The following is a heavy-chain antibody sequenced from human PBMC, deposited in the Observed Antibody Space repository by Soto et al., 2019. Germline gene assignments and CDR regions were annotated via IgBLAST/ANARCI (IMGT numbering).Heavy chain of an antibody. CDR3: ARGGYCSGGSCYPRWFDP. D-gene: IGHD2-15*01. CDR1: GGSISSGGYS. CDR2: IYHSGST. J-gene: IGHJ5*02. V-gene: IGHV4-30-2*01. Sequence: QLQLQESGSGLVKPSQTLSLTCAVSGGSISSGGYSWSWIRQPPGKGLEWIGYIYHSGSTYYNPSLKSRVTISVDRSKNQFSLKLSSVTAADTAVYHCARGGYCSGGSCYPRWFDPWGQGTLVTVSS.